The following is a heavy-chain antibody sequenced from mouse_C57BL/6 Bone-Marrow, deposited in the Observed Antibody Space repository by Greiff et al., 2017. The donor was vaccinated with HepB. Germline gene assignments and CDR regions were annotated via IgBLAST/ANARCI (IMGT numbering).Heavy chain of an antibody. Sequence: QVQLQQPGAELVRPGTSVKLSCKASGYTFTSYWMHWVKQRPGQGLEWIGGIDPSDSYTNYNQKFKAKATLTVDTSSSTAYMQLSSLTSEDSAVYYCARRGDRVGGSSFFDYWGQGTTLTVSS. J-gene: IGHJ2*01. D-gene: IGHD1-1*01. CDR3: ARRGDRVGGSSFFDY. V-gene: IGHV1-59*01. CDR2: IDPSDSYT. CDR1: GYTFTSYW.